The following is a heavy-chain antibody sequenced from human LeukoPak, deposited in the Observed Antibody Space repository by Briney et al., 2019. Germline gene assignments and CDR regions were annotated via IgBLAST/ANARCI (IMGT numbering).Heavy chain of an antibody. CDR1: GFTFSSYA. CDR3: ARPPSGYGGY. Sequence: PGRSLRLSCAASGFTFSSYAMHWVRQAPGKGLEWVAVISYDGSNKYYADSVKGRFTISRDNSKNTLYLQMNSLRAEDTAVYYCARPPSGYGGYWGQGTLVTVSS. CDR2: ISYDGSNK. J-gene: IGHJ4*02. V-gene: IGHV3-30-3*01. D-gene: IGHD5-12*01.